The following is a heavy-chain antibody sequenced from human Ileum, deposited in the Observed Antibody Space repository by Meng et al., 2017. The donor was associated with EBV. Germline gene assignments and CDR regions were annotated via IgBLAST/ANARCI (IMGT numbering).Heavy chain of an antibody. V-gene: IGHV4-28*01. CDR1: GYSISSTNW. J-gene: IGHJ4*02. D-gene: IGHD3-22*01. Sequence: QAQLQESGPGLVKPSVPLSLTCAVSGYSISSTNWWGWIRQPPGKGLEWIGYIYYSGSTSYNPSLKSRVTMSVDTSKNQFSLNLNSVTAVDTAVYYCARNVPGTSAYYDWGQGTLVTVSS. CDR3: ARNVPGTSAYYD. CDR2: IYYSGST.